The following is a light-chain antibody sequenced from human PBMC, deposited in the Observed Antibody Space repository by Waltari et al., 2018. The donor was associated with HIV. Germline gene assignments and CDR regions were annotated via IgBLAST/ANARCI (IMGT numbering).Light chain of an antibody. CDR2: KAS. J-gene: IGKJ1*01. V-gene: IGKV1-5*03. CDR1: QSISSG. Sequence: DIHMTQSPSTLSASVGDRVTITCRASQSISSGLAWYQQKPGKAPKLLIYKASSLESGVPSRFSGSGSGTEFTLTISSLQPDDFATYYCQQYNSYPWTFGQGTKVEIK. CDR3: QQYNSYPWT.